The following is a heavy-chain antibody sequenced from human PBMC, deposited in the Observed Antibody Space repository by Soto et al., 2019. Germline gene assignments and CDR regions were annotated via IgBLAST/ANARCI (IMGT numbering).Heavy chain of an antibody. Sequence: PGESLKISCKGSGYSFTSYWIGWVRQMPGKGLEWMGIIYPGDSDTRYSPSFQGQVTISADKSISTAYLQWSSLKASDTAMYYCASCKAPFSEYYYGMDVWGQGTTVTVSS. CDR2: IYPGDSDT. CDR3: ASCKAPFSEYYYGMDV. CDR1: GYSFTSYW. J-gene: IGHJ6*02. V-gene: IGHV5-51*01. D-gene: IGHD3-3*02.